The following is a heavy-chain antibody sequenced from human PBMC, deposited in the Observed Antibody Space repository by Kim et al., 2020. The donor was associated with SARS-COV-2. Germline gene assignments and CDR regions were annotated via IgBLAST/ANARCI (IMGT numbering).Heavy chain of an antibody. V-gene: IGHV3-33*05. CDR1: GFTFSSYG. Sequence: GGSLRLSCAASGFTFSSYGMHWVRQAPGKGLEWVAVISYDGSNKYYADSVKGRFTISRDNSKNTLYLQMNRLRAEDTAVYNCARAPWSGWYCDYWGKGTLATASS. CDR3: ARAPWSGWYCDY. D-gene: IGHD6-19*01. CDR2: ISYDGSNK. J-gene: IGHJ4*02.